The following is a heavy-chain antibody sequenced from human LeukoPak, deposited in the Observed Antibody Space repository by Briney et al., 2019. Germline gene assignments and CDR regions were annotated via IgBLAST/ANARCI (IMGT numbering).Heavy chain of an antibody. Sequence: SETLSLTCTVSGGSISSYYWSWIRQPPGKGLEWIGYIYYSGSTNYNPSLKSRVTISVDTSKNQFSLKLSSVTAADMAVYYCARVWGIRHLLLDVWGQGTTVTVSS. CDR2: IYYSGST. J-gene: IGHJ6*02. CDR1: GGSISSYY. CDR3: ARVWGIRHLLLDV. D-gene: IGHD7-27*01. V-gene: IGHV4-59*08.